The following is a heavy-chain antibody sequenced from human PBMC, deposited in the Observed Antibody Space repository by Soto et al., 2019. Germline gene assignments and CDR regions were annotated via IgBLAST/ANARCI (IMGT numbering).Heavy chain of an antibody. CDR3: ARDLKGSYLFDP. J-gene: IGHJ5*02. CDR2: ISSSGSTI. CDR1: GFTFSSYE. Sequence: SLRLSCAASGFTFSSYEMNWVRQAPGKGLEWVSYISSSGSTIYYADSVKGRFTISRGNAKNSLYLQMNSLRAEDTAVYYCARDLKGSYLFDPWGQGTLVTVSS. V-gene: IGHV3-48*03.